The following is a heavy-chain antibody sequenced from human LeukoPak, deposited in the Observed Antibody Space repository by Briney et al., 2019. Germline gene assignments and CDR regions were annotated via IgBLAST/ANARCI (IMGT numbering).Heavy chain of an antibody. D-gene: IGHD3-16*02. V-gene: IGHV3-23*01. J-gene: IGHJ4*02. CDR1: GFTFSSYA. Sequence: GGSLRLSCAASGFTFSSYAMSWVRQAPGKGLEWVSAISGSGGSTYYADSVKGRFTISRDNSKNTLYLQMNSLRAEDTAVYYCAKTYSYYDYVWGSYRPRSFDYWGQGTLVTVSS. CDR3: AKTYSYYDYVWGSYRPRSFDY. CDR2: ISGSGGST.